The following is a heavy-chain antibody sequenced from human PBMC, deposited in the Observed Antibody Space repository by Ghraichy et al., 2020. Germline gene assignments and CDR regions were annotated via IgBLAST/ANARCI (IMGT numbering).Heavy chain of an antibody. J-gene: IGHJ3*02. CDR3: ARLGINSGSYNDAFDI. CDR2: IYDSGST. D-gene: IGHD1-26*01. CDR1: GGSISSSSYY. Sequence: ESLNISCTVSGGSISSSSYYWGWIRQPPGKGLEWIGSIYDSGSTYYNPSLKSRVTISVDTSKNQFSLKLSSVTAADTAVYYCARLGINSGSYNDAFDIWGQGTMVTVSS. V-gene: IGHV4-39*01.